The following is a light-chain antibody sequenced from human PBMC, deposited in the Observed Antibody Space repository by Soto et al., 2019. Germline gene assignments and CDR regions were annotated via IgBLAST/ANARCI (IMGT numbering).Light chain of an antibody. CDR2: AAS. V-gene: IGKV1-27*01. Sequence: DIQMTQSPSSLSASVGDSVTITCRASQDIINYLTWYQQKPGKVPKLLIYAASTLQSGVPSRFSGRGSGTDFTLTISSLQPEDVATYYCQNYHSAPFTFGPGTKVDI. J-gene: IGKJ3*01. CDR1: QDIINY. CDR3: QNYHSAPFT.